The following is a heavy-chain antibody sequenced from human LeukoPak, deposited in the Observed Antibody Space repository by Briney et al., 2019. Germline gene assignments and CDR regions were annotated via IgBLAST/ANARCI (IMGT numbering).Heavy chain of an antibody. V-gene: IGHV3-7*01. CDR1: GFTLSNRW. CDR3: AGDPFER. J-gene: IGHJ5*02. Sequence: PGGSLRLSCEASGFTLSNRWMTWVRQAPGKGLEWVATITQGGSEKFYVDSVKGRFTISGDNAKNSLYLQMNSLRAEDTAVYYCAGDPFERWGQGTLVTVSS. CDR2: ITQGGSEK.